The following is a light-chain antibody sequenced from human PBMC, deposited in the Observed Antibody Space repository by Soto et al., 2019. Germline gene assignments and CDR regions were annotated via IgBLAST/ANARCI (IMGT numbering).Light chain of an antibody. CDR3: QQYKKWPRT. CDR2: GAS. Sequence: EIVLTQSPGTLSLSPEERASLSCKASQSVSSSYLAWYQQKPGQAPRLLIYGASSRATGIPDRFSGSGSGTDFTLTISSLQSEDFAVYYCQQYKKWPRTFGHGTKVDIK. J-gene: IGKJ1*01. V-gene: IGKV3-20*01. CDR1: QSVSSSY.